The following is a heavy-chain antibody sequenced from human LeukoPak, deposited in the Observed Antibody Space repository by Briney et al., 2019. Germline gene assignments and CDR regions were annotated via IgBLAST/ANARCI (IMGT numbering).Heavy chain of an antibody. CDR1: GFTFSSSA. CDR2: ISGRGGTT. CDR3: AKGGIAAAGIGYYGMDV. D-gene: IGHD6-13*01. Sequence: GGSLRLSCEASGFTFSSSAMSWVRQAPGKGLEWVSAISGRGGTTYYADSVEGRFTISRDNSKNTLYLQMNSLRAEDTAVYYCAKGGIAAAGIGYYGMDVWGQGTTVAVSS. J-gene: IGHJ6*02. V-gene: IGHV3-23*01.